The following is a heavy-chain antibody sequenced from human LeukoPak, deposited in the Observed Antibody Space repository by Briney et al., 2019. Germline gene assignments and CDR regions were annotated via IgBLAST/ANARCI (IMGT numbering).Heavy chain of an antibody. CDR3: ARQSGGATVTAIFDY. D-gene: IGHD2-21*02. CDR2: VYYSGST. CDR1: GGSISNSSYY. Sequence: SETLSLTCAVSGGSISNSSYYWGWIRQPPGNGLEWIGNVYYSGSTYSNPSLKSRVTISVDTSRNQFSLKLTSVTAADTAMFYCARQSGGATVTAIFDYWGQGTLVTVSS. V-gene: IGHV4-39*01. J-gene: IGHJ4*02.